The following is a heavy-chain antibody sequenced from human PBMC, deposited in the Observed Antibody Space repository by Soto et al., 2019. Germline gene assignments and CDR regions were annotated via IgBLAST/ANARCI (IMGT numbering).Heavy chain of an antibody. J-gene: IGHJ3*02. CDR2: ISGSGGST. D-gene: IGHD6-6*01. Sequence: GGSLRLSCAASGFTFSSYAMSWVRQAPGKGLEWVSAISGSGGSTYYADSVKGRFTISRDNSKNTLYLQMNSLRAEDTAVYYCAKGVGYSSSAAQNDAFDIWGQGTMVTVSS. CDR1: GFTFSSYA. CDR3: AKGVGYSSSAAQNDAFDI. V-gene: IGHV3-23*01.